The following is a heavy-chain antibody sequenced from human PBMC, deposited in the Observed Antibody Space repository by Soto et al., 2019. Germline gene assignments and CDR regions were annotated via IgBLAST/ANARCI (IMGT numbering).Heavy chain of an antibody. CDR1: GFTFSSYA. V-gene: IGHV3-23*01. CDR2: ISGSGGST. J-gene: IGHJ6*02. CDR3: AKGYYDSSGYSYSEGYYYGMDV. Sequence: GGSLRLSCAASGFTFSSYAMSWVRQAPGKGLEWVSAISGSGGSTYYADSVKGRFTISRDNSKNTLYLQMNSLRAEDTAVYYCAKGYYDSSGYSYSEGYYYGMDVWGQGTTVTVSS. D-gene: IGHD3-22*01.